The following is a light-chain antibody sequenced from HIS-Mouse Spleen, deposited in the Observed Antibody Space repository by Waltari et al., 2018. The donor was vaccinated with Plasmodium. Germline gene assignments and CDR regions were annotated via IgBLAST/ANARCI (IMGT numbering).Light chain of an antibody. J-gene: IGLJ2*01. V-gene: IGLV2-8*01. CDR1: SSDVGGYNY. Sequence: QTALTQPPSASGSPGQSVTISCTGTSSDVGGYNYVSWYQQQPGKAPKLMIYEVSKRPSGVPDRFSGSKSGNTAFLTVSGLQAEDEADYYCSSYAGSNKVFGGGTKLTVL. CDR2: EVS. CDR3: SSYAGSNKV.